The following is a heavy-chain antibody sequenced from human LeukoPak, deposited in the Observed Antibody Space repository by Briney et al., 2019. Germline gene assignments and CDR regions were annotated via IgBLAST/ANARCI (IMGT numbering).Heavy chain of an antibody. D-gene: IGHD3-22*01. V-gene: IGHV1-2*06. CDR1: GYTFTGYY. J-gene: IGHJ4*02. CDR2: INPNSGGT. CDR3: ARDNDSSGYYNPIDY. Sequence: ASVKVSCKASGYTFTGYYMHWVRQAPGQGLEWMGRINPNSGGTNYAQKFQGRVTMTRDTSISTAYMELSRLRSDDTAVYYCARDNDSSGYYNPIDYWGQGTLVTVS.